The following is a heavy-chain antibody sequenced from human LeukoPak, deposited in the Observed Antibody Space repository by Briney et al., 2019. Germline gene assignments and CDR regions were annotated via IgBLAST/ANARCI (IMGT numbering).Heavy chain of an antibody. CDR2: INPSGGST. J-gene: IGHJ4*02. D-gene: IGHD1-26*01. Sequence: GASVKVSCKASGYTFINYYMHWVRQAPGQGLEWMGIINPSGGSTRYAQKFQGRVTMTRDTSTSTVYMELSSLRSEDTAVYYCARSYSGTYYAESGADYWGQGTLVTVSS. CDR1: GYTFINYY. V-gene: IGHV1-46*01. CDR3: ARSYSGTYYAESGADY.